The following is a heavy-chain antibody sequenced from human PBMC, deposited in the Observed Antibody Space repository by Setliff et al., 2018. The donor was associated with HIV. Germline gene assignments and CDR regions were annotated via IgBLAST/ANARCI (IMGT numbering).Heavy chain of an antibody. CDR3: ARVMVRGVEYYVDV. CDR1: GFTVSDYY. J-gene: IGHJ6*04. CDR2: ISSSGTTI. D-gene: IGHD3-10*01. V-gene: IGHV3-11*01. Sequence: TGGSLRLSCAASGFTVSDYYMSWIRQSPGKGLEWISYISSSGTTIYYADSVKGRFTISRDNAKNSLYLEMNSLRGEDTALYYCARVMVRGVEYYVDVWGKGTTVTVSS.